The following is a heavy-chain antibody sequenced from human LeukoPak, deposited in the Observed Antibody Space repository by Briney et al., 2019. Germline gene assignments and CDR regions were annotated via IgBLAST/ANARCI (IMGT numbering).Heavy chain of an antibody. CDR2: ISSSSSYI. CDR3: ARVFARVPNTFDI. J-gene: IGHJ3*02. Sequence: PGGSLRLSCAASGFTFSSYSMNWVRQAPGKGLEWVSSISSSSSYIYYADSVKGRFTISRDNAKNSLYLQMNSLRAEDTAVYYCARVFARVPNTFDIWGQGTLVTVSS. D-gene: IGHD4/OR15-4a*01. CDR1: GFTFSSYS. V-gene: IGHV3-21*01.